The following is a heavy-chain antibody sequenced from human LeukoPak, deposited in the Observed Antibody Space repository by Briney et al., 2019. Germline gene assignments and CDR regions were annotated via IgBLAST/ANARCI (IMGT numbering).Heavy chain of an antibody. CDR1: GGTFSSYA. CDR2: IIPIFGTA. CDR3: ARGAITMVRGVILGDAFDI. J-gene: IGHJ3*02. Sequence: SVKVSCKASGGTFSSYAISWVRQAPGQGLEWTGGIIPIFGTANYAQKFQGRVTITTDESTSTAYMELSSLRSEDTAVYYCARGAITMVRGVILGDAFDIWGQGTMVTVSS. D-gene: IGHD3-10*01. V-gene: IGHV1-69*05.